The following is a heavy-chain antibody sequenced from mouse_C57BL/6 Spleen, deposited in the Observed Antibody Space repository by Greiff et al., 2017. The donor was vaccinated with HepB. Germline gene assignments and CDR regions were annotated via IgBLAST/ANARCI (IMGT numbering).Heavy chain of an antibody. CDR1: GFTFSDYY. Sequence: EVQLVESEGGLVQPGSSMKLSCTASGFTFSDYYMAWVRQVPEKGLEWVANINYDGSSTYYLDSLKSRFIISRDNAKNILYLQMSSLKSEDTATYYCARAGGWLLPFDYWGQGTTLTVSS. D-gene: IGHD2-3*01. V-gene: IGHV5-16*01. CDR2: INYDGSST. J-gene: IGHJ2*01. CDR3: ARAGGWLLPFDY.